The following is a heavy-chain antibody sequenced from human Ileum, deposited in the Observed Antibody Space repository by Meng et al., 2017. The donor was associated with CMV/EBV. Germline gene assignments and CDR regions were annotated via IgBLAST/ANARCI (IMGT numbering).Heavy chain of an antibody. CDR3: ARSPGFWSFDY. CDR2: IYHSEDT. D-gene: IGHD2-8*02. J-gene: IGHJ4*02. V-gene: IGHV4-4*01. Sequence: RGGSGDSISNHLWWKWVRQSPGKGLEWIGEIYHSEDTKFNPSLQSRVTISLDKTNNHFSLRLTSVTAADTGVYFCARSPGFWSFDYWGRGTLVTVSS. CDR1: GDSISNHLW.